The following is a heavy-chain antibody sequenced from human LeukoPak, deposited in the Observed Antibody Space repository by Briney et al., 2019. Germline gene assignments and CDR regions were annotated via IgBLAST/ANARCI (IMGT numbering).Heavy chain of an antibody. V-gene: IGHV4-30-2*01. CDR3: ARGGDYVSFDY. D-gene: IGHD4-17*01. J-gene: IGHJ4*02. CDR1: GDSISSGGYS. Sequence: PSETLSLTCAVSGDSISSGGYSWSWIRQPPGKGLEWIGYIYHSGSTYYNPSLKSRVTISVDRSKNQFSLKLSSVTAADTAVYYCARGGDYVSFDYWGQGTLVTVSS. CDR2: IYHSGST.